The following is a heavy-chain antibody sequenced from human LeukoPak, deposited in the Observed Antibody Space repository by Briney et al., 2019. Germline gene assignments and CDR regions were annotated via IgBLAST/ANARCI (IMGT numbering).Heavy chain of an antibody. CDR2: ISGNSRYI. Sequence: GGSLRLSCAASGFTFSNFGMNWVRQAPGKGLEWVSSISGNSRYIYYADSVKGRFTISRDNAKNSLYLQMNSLRAENTAVYYCARVASAKYYDFWSGAKGVDYWGQGTLVTVSS. CDR3: ARVASAKYYDFWSGAKGVDY. CDR1: GFTFSNFG. J-gene: IGHJ4*02. D-gene: IGHD3-3*01. V-gene: IGHV3-21*01.